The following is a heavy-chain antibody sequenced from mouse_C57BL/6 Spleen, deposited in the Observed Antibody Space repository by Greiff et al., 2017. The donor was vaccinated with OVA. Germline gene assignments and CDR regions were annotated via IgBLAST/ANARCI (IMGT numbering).Heavy chain of an antibody. CDR1: GYTFTSYW. J-gene: IGHJ2*01. CDR3: ARKGAYDYDGGDFDY. CDR2: IYPGSGST. D-gene: IGHD2-4*01. Sequence: QVQLKQPGAELVKPGASVKMSCKASGYTFTSYWITWVKQRPGQGLEWIGDIYPGSGSTNYNEKFKSKATLTVDTSSSTAYMQLSSLTSEDSAVYYCARKGAYDYDGGDFDYWGQGTTLTVSS. V-gene: IGHV1-55*01.